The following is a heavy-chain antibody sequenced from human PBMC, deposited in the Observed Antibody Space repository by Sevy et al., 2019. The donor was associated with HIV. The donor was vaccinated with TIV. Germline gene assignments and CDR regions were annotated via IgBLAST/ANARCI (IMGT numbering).Heavy chain of an antibody. J-gene: IGHJ4*02. Sequence: GGSLRLSCGASGFTFSNYAMSWVRQAPGKGPEWVSGINIGGSTYYADSVKGRFTISRDNSKKMVFLQMNSLRAEDTAVYYCASEDTTMITDLDYWGQGALVTVSS. CDR3: ASEDTTMITDLDY. V-gene: IGHV3-23*01. CDR1: GFTFSNYA. CDR2: INIGGST. D-gene: IGHD5-18*01.